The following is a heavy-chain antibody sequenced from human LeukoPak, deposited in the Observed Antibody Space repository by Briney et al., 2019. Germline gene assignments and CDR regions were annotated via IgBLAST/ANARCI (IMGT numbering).Heavy chain of an antibody. V-gene: IGHV4-59*01. J-gene: IGHJ6*02. CDR3: ARDSIAVAGNYYYYYYGTDV. D-gene: IGHD6-19*01. CDR2: IYYSGST. CDR1: GGSISSYY. Sequence: PSETLSLTCTVSGGSISSYYWSWIRQPPGKGLEWIGYIYYSGSTNYNPSLKSRVTISVDTSKNQFSLKLSSVTAADTAVYYCARDSIAVAGNYYYYYYGTDVWGQGATVTVSS.